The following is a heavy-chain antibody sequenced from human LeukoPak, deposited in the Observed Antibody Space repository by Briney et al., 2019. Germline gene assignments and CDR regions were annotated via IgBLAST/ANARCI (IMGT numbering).Heavy chain of an antibody. J-gene: IGHJ3*02. D-gene: IGHD3-9*01. V-gene: IGHV4-39*07. Sequence: SETLSLTCTVSSGSISTSNYYWGWVRQPPGKALEWIGNIFYSGSTYYSPSLKSRVTISVDTSKNQFSLKLSSVTAADTAVYYCATVLRYFDWLFDGAFDIWGQGTMVTVSS. CDR3: ATVLRYFDWLFDGAFDI. CDR2: IFYSGST. CDR1: SGSISTSNYY.